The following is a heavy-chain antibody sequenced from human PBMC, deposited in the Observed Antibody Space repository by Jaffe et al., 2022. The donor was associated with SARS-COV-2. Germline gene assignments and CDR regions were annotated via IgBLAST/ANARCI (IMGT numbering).Heavy chain of an antibody. V-gene: IGHV3-53*01. D-gene: IGHD2-2*01. CDR1: GFTVSSNY. CDR2: IYSGGST. CDR3: ARPLSSVPADHGYGMDV. J-gene: IGHJ6*02. Sequence: EVQLVESGGGLIQPGGSLRLSCAASGFTVSSNYMSWVRQAPGKGLEWVSVIYSGGSTYYADSVKGRFTISRDNSKNTLYLQMNSLRAEDTAVYYCARPLSSVPADHGYGMDVWGQGTTVTVSS.